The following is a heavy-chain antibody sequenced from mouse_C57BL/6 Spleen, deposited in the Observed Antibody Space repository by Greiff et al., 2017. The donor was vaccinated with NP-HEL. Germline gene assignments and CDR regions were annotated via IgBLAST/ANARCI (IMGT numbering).Heavy chain of an antibody. V-gene: IGHV1-80*01. CDR2: IYPGDGDT. D-gene: IGHD2-5*01. Sequence: VQLQQSGAELVKPGASVKISCKASGYAFSSYWMNWVKQRPGKGLEWIGQIYPGDGDTNYNGKFKGKATLTADKSSSTAYMQLSSLTSEDSAVYFCARENSNFSPWFAYWGQGTLVTVSA. CDR3: ARENSNFSPWFAY. CDR1: GYAFSSYW. J-gene: IGHJ3*01.